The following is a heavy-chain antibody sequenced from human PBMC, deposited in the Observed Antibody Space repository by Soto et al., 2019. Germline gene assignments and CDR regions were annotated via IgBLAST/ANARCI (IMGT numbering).Heavy chain of an antibody. CDR3: ATALGFQGYSFNG. V-gene: IGHV3-53*01. CDR2: IHPDGPI. J-gene: IGHJ1*01. Sequence: GGSLSLSCVACRFSVLFYYMAWVRQAPGKGLEWVSFIHPDGPIYFAESVKGRFIASRNSPQNTLYLQMNSLIAEDTAVYFCATALGFQGYSFNGWCQSIVVTVS. CDR1: RFSVLFYY. D-gene: IGHD1-26*01.